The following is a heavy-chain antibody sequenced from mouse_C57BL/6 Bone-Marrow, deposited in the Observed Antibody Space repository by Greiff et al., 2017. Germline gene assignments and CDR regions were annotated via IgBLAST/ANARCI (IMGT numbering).Heavy chain of an antibody. CDR3: AKRGYYYGLDY. D-gene: IGHD1-1*01. V-gene: IGHV2-5*01. Sequence: VKLVESGPGLVQPSQSLSITCTVSGFSLTGYGVHWVRQSPGKGLEWLGVIWRGGSTDYNAALMSRLSITKDNSNSQVFFKMNSLQADDTAIYYCAKRGYYYGLDYWGQGTTLTVSS. CDR1: GFSLTGYG. CDR2: IWRGGST. J-gene: IGHJ2*01.